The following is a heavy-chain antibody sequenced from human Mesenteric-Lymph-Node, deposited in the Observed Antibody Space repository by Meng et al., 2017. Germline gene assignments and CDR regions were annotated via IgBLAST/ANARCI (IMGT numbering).Heavy chain of an antibody. CDR3: ARDSRLGELSLGFDY. J-gene: IGHJ4*02. Sequence: GGSLRLSCVASGFTFSSYNMNWVRQTPGKGLEWVATISASGDGTYYADSVKGRFTISRDNSKNTLYLRMNSLRAEDTAFYYCARDSRLGELSLGFDYWGQGTLVTVSS. V-gene: IGHV3-23*01. D-gene: IGHD3-16*02. CDR1: GFTFSSYN. CDR2: ISASGDGT.